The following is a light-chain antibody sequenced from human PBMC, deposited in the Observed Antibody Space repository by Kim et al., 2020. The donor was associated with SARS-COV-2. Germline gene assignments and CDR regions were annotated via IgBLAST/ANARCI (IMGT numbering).Light chain of an antibody. Sequence: APGKTARITCGGNNSGSKSVHWYQQKPGQAPVLVIYYDSDRPSGIPERFSGSNSGNTATLTISRDEAGDEADYYCQVWDSSSDHYVFGTGTKVTVL. CDR3: QVWDSSSDHYV. J-gene: IGLJ1*01. CDR2: YDS. CDR1: NSGSKS. V-gene: IGLV3-21*04.